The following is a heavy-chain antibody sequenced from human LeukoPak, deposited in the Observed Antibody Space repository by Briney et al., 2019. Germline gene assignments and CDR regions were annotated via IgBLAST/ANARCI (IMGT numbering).Heavy chain of an antibody. CDR3: ARQGSRY. CDR2: ISTYNGYT. CDR1: GYTFSSYS. Sequence: ASVKVSCKVSGYTFSSYSITWVRQAPGQGLELMGWISTYNGYTNYAEKLQGRLTMTKETSTGTAYTELTSLRSDDTAVYHCARQGSRYWGQGTLVTVSS. V-gene: IGHV1-18*04. J-gene: IGHJ4*02.